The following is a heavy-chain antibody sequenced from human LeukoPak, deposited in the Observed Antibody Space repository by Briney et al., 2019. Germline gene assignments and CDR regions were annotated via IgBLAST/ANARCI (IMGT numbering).Heavy chain of an antibody. CDR2: ISYDGSDK. CDR3: ARRYYDVLTGYYYYGMDV. J-gene: IGHJ6*02. CDR1: GFTFSNYG. V-gene: IGHV3-30*03. D-gene: IGHD3-9*01. Sequence: PGGSLRLSCAASGFTFSNYGIHWVRQAPGKGLEWVPVISYDGSDKYYADSVKGRFTISRDNSKNTLYLQMNSLRAEDTAVYYCARRYYDVLTGYYYYGMDVWGQGTTVTVSS.